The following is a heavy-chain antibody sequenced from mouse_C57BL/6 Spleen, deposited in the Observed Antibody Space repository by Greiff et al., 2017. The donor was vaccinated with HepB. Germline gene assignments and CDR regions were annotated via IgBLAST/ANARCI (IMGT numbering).Heavy chain of an antibody. V-gene: IGHV3-6*01. CDR3: AIITTADWYFDV. D-gene: IGHD1-1*01. Sequence: ESGPGLVKPSQSLSLTCSVTGYSITSGYYWNWIRQFPGNKLEWMGYISYDGSNNYNPSLKNRISITRDTSKNQFFLKLNSVTTEDTATYYCAIITTADWYFDVWGTGTTVTVSS. CDR1: GYSITSGYY. J-gene: IGHJ1*03. CDR2: ISYDGSN.